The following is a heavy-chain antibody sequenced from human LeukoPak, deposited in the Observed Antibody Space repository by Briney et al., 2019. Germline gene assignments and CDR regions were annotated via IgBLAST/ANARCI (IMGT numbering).Heavy chain of an antibody. CDR1: GYTFTSYD. CDR2: MNPNSGNT. V-gene: IGHV1-8*03. Sequence: ASVKVSCKASGYTFTSYDINWVRQATGQGLEWMGWMNPNSGNTGYAQKFQGRVTITRNTSISTAYMELSSLRSEDTAVYYCARRFRLGYCSGGRCYSLRYWGQGTLVTVSS. D-gene: IGHD2-15*01. J-gene: IGHJ4*02. CDR3: ARRFRLGYCSGGRCYSLRY.